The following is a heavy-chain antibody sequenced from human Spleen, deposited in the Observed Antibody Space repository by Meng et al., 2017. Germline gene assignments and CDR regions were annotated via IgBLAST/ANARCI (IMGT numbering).Heavy chain of an antibody. CDR1: GFIVSSDY. D-gene: IGHD6-6*01. CDR2: MSGSGASK. J-gene: IGHJ4*02. Sequence: GGSLRLSCAASGFIVSSDYMHWLRQAPGKGLEWVSGMSGSGASKYYADSVKGRFTISRDNSKNMLYLHMNRLRAEDTAVYYCAKVLRAYSSSSREFDYWGQGTLVTVSS. V-gene: IGHV3-23*01. CDR3: AKVLRAYSSSSREFDY.